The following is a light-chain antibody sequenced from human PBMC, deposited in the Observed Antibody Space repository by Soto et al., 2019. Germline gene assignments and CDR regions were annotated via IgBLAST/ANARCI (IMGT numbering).Light chain of an antibody. CDR1: QSVSSY. V-gene: IGKV3-11*01. CDR2: DAS. Sequence: EIVLTQSPATLSLSPGERATLSCRASQSVSSYLAWYQQKPGQAPRLLIYDASNRAPGIPARFSGSGSGTDFTLTISSLEPEDFAVYYCQQRSNWPPFLTFGGGTKVEIK. CDR3: QQRSNWPPFLT. J-gene: IGKJ4*01.